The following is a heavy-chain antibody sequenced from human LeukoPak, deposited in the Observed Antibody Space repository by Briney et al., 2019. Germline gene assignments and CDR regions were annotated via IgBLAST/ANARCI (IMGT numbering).Heavy chain of an antibody. V-gene: IGHV4-39*01. CDR3: ARRYSGYDYLNWFDP. J-gene: IGHJ5*02. CDR1: GGSISSSSYY. Sequence: SETLSLTCTVSGGSISSSSYYWGWIRQPPGEGREWIGRIYYSGSTYYNPSLKSRVTISVDTSKNQFSLKLSSVTAADTAVYYCARRYSGYDYLNWFDPWGQGTLVTVSS. CDR2: IYYSGST. D-gene: IGHD5-12*01.